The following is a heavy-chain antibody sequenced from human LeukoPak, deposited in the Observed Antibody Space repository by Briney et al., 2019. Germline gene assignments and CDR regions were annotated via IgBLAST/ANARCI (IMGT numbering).Heavy chain of an antibody. V-gene: IGHV4-34*01. J-gene: IGHJ4*02. D-gene: IGHD3-22*01. CDR1: GGSFSGYY. CDR2: INHSGST. Sequence: SETLSLTCAVYGGSFSGYYWSWIRQPPGKGLEWIGEINHSGSTNYNPSLKSRVTISVDPSKNQFSLKLSSVTAADTAVYYCARDRRYYYDSSGYYRRADYWGQGTLVTVSS. CDR3: ARDRRYYYDSSGYYRRADY.